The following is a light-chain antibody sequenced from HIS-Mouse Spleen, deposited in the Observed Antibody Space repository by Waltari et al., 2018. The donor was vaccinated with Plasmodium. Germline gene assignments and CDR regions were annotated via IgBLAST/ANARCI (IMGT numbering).Light chain of an antibody. CDR1: ALPKQY. Sequence: SYELTQPPSVSVSPGQTARITCSGDALPKQYAYWYQQKPGQAPVLVINKDSERPSGIPGRFSGSSSGTTVTLTSSGVQAEDEADYDCQSADSSGTPNWVFGGGTKLTVL. J-gene: IGLJ3*02. CDR2: KDS. V-gene: IGLV3-25*03. CDR3: QSADSSGTPNWV.